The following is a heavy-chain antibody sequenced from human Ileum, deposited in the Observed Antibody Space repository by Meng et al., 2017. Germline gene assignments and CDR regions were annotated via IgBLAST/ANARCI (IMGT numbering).Heavy chain of an antibody. CDR2: INAGNGNT. CDR3: ARGGSSGYYLTDYYFDY. CDR1: GYTFSSYA. V-gene: IGHV1-3*01. J-gene: IGHJ4*02. Sequence: ASVKVSCKASGYTFSSYAMHWVRQAPGQRLEWMGWINAGNGNTKYSQKFQGRVTITRDTSASTAYMELSSLRSEDTAVYYCARGGSSGYYLTDYYFDYWGQGTQVTVSS. D-gene: IGHD3-22*01.